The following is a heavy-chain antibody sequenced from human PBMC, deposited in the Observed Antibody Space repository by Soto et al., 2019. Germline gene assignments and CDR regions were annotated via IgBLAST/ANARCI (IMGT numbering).Heavy chain of an antibody. CDR1: GYSFTSYW. J-gene: IGHJ6*02. D-gene: IGHD3-3*01. Sequence: PGESLKISCKGSGYSFTSYWIGWVRQMPGKGLEWMGIIYPGDSDTRYSPSFQGQVTIPADKSISTAYLQWSSLKASDTAMYYCARLGPPNYYDFWSGSPYGLDVWGQGTTVTVSS. CDR2: IYPGDSDT. CDR3: ARLGPPNYYDFWSGSPYGLDV. V-gene: IGHV5-51*01.